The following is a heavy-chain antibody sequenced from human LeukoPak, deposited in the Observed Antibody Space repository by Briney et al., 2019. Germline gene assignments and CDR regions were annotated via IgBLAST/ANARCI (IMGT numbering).Heavy chain of an antibody. D-gene: IGHD1-26*01. CDR2: ISISGGST. CDR3: AKEPYSGSQLLDY. CDR1: GFTFSSHA. Sequence: QPGGSLRLSCAASGFTFSSHAMSWVRQAPGKGLEWVSAISISGGSTYYADSVKGRFTISRDNSKNTLYLQMNSLRAEDTAVYYCAKEPYSGSQLLDYWGQGTLVTVSS. J-gene: IGHJ4*02. V-gene: IGHV3-23*01.